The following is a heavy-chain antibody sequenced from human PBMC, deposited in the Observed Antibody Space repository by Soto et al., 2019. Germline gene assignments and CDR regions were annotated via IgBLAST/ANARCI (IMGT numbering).Heavy chain of an antibody. J-gene: IGHJ3*02. V-gene: IGHV3-23*01. CDR3: AKSIAARSAGGDAFDI. D-gene: IGHD6-6*01. CDR1: GFTFSSYA. CDR2: ISGSGGST. Sequence: GGSLRLSCAASGFTFSSYAMSWVRQAPGKGLEWVSAISGSGGSTYYADSVKGRFTISRANSKNTLYLQMNSLRAEDTAVYYCAKSIAARSAGGDAFDIWGQGTMVTVSS.